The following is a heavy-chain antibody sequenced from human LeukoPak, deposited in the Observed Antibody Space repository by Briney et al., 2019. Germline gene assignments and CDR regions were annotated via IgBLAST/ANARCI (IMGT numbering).Heavy chain of an antibody. CDR1: GFTFNTYW. CDR3: ARDTPGYGAYEN. V-gene: IGHV3-7*01. J-gene: IGHJ4*02. D-gene: IGHD4/OR15-4a*01. CDR2: IKDDGSAK. Sequence: PGGSLRLSCAASGFTFNTYWMSWVRQAPGKGLEWVGNIKDDGSAKCYVDSVKGRFTISRDNTKNSLYLQMNNLRVEDTAVYYCARDTPGYGAYENWGQGTRVTVSS.